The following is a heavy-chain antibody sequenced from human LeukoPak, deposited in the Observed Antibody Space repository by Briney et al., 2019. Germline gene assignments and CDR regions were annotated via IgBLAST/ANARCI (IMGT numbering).Heavy chain of an antibody. V-gene: IGHV3-30-3*01. J-gene: IGHJ4*02. CDR3: ARVDFGVIGNFDY. CDR1: GFTFSTYT. CDR2: ISYDGSNT. Sequence: TGGSLRLSCAASGFTFSTYTMHWVRQAPGKGLEWVALISYDGSNTYYADSVEGRFTISRDNSKNTLFLQMNSLTAADTAMYYCARVDFGVIGNFDYWGQGTLVTVSS. D-gene: IGHD3-3*01.